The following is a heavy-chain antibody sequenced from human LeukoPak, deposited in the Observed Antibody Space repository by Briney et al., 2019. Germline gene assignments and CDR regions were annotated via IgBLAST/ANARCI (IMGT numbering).Heavy chain of an antibody. CDR2: INHSGST. Sequence: SETLSLTCAVYGGSFSGYYWSWIRQPPGKGLEWIGEINHSGSTNYNPSLKSRVTISVDTSKNQFSLKLSSVTAADTAVYYCAADEATMVWFDPWGQGTLVTVSS. J-gene: IGHJ5*02. CDR3: AADEATMVWFDP. CDR1: GGSFSGYY. D-gene: IGHD5-12*01. V-gene: IGHV4-34*01.